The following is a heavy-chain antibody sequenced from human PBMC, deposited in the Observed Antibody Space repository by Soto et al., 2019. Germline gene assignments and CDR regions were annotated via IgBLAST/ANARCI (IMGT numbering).Heavy chain of an antibody. Sequence: SETLSLTCTVSGGSISSGGYYWSWIRQHPGKGLEWIGYIYYSGSTYYNPSLKSRVTISVDTSKNQFSLKLSSVTAADTAVYYCARGRGYCGSTSWPTLYYYGMHVWGQGGTVT. CDR2: IYYSGST. J-gene: IGHJ6*02. CDR3: ARGRGYCGSTSWPTLYYYGMHV. D-gene: IGHD2-2*01. V-gene: IGHV4-31*03. CDR1: GGSISSGGYY.